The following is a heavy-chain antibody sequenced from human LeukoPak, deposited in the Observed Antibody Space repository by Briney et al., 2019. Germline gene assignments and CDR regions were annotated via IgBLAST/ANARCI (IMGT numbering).Heavy chain of an antibody. D-gene: IGHD1-26*01. CDR3: ARVDAGNYYGHDF. CDR1: GYTFTSYG. CDR2: ISAYNGNT. J-gene: IGHJ4*02. Sequence: EASVKVSCKASGYTFTSYGISWVRQAPGQGLEWMGWISAYNGNTNYAQKLQGRVTMTTDTSTSTAYMELRSLKSDDTAMYYCARVDAGNYYGHDFWGQGTLVTVTS. V-gene: IGHV1-18*01.